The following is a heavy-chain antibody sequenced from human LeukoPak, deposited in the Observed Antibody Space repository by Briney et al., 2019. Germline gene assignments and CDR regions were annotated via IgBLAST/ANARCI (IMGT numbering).Heavy chain of an antibody. CDR2: INSDGSST. CDR1: GFTFSSYW. V-gene: IGHV3-74*01. J-gene: IGHJ6*03. D-gene: IGHD6-6*01. Sequence: GGSLRLSCAASGFTFSSYWMHWVRQAPGKGLVWVSRINSDGSSTSYADSVKGRFTISRDNAKNTQYLQMNSLRAEDTAVYYCARVHSSSSVFYYYYMDVWGKGTTVTVSS. CDR3: ARVHSSSSVFYYYYMDV.